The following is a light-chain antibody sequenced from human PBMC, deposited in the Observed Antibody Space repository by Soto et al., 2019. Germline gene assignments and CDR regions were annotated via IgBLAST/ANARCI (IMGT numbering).Light chain of an antibody. CDR3: QKYNYYSRT. CDR1: QSISSW. CDR2: DAS. J-gene: IGKJ1*01. Sequence: DIQMTQSPSTLSASVGDRVTITCRASQSISSWLAWYQQKPGKAPKLLIYDASTLEGGVPPRFSGSGSGTEFTLTISSLQPDDFATYYCQKYNYYSRTFGQGTKVEIK. V-gene: IGKV1-5*01.